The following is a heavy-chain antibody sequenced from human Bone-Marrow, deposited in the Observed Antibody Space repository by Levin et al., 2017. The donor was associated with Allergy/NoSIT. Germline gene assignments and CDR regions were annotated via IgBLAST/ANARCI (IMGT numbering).Heavy chain of an antibody. CDR1: GGTFSSYA. V-gene: IGHV1-69*13. D-gene: IGHD1-14*01. CDR2: IIPIFGTA. CDR3: ARDLGDITGTTGAFDI. J-gene: IGHJ3*02. Sequence: GASVKVSCKASGGTFSSYAISWVRQAPGQGLEWMGGIIPIFGTANYAQKFQGRVTITADESTSTAYMELSSLRSEDTAVYYCARDLGDITGTTGAFDIWGQGTMVTVSS.